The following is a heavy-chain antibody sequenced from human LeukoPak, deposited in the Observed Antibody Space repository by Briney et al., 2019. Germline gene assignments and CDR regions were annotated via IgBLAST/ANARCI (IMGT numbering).Heavy chain of an antibody. CDR2: IDWDDDK. D-gene: IGHD3-9*01. V-gene: IGHV2-70*11. Sequence: SGPALVKPTQTLTLTCTFSGFSLSTSGMCVSWIRQPPGKALEWLARIDWDDDKYYSTSLKTRLTISKDTSKNQVVLTMTNMDPGDTATYYCARTARYYDILTGFTFDYWGQGTLVTVSS. CDR3: ARTARYYDILTGFTFDY. J-gene: IGHJ4*02. CDR1: GFSLSTSGMC.